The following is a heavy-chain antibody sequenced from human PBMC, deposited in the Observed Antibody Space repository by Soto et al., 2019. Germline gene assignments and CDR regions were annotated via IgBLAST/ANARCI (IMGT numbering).Heavy chain of an antibody. Sequence: SETLSLTCTVSGGSISSGGYYWSWIRQHPGKGLEWIGYIYYSGSTYYNPSLKSRVTISVDTSKNQFSLKLSSVTAADTAVYYCARMGRIGEFLFYGRGKRMVLWGQGNLVTVSS. J-gene: IGHJ4*02. CDR2: IYYSGST. CDR3: ARMGRIGEFLFYGRGKRMVL. CDR1: GGSISSGGYY. V-gene: IGHV4-31*03. D-gene: IGHD3-10*01.